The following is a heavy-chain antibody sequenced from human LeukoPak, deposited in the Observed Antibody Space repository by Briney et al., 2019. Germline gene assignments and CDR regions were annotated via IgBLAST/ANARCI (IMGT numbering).Heavy chain of an antibody. D-gene: IGHD5-12*01. CDR3: ARRWYSGYDWDAFDI. CDR1: GYSFTNYW. J-gene: IGHJ3*02. Sequence: GESLKISCKGSGYSFTNYWIGWVRQMPGKGLEWMGIIYPGDSDTRYSPSFQGQVTISADKSISTAYLQWSSLKASDTAMYYCARRWYSGYDWDAFDIWGQGTMVTVSS. V-gene: IGHV5-51*01. CDR2: IYPGDSDT.